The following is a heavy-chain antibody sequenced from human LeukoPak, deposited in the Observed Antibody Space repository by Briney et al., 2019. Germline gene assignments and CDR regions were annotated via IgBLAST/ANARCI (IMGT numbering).Heavy chain of an antibody. D-gene: IGHD1-26*01. CDR2: IYYNRST. CDR1: GASINSYY. V-gene: IGHV4-59*12. J-gene: IGHJ4*02. Sequence: SETLSLACSVSGASINSYYWSWIRQPPGKGLEWIGNIYYNRSTTYHPSLKSRVTISVDKSKNQFFLKLSSVTAADTAVYYCASQWELLDYWGQGTLVTVSS. CDR3: ASQWELLDY.